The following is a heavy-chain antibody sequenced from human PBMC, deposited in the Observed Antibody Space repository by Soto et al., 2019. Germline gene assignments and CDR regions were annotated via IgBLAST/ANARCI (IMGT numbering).Heavy chain of an antibody. D-gene: IGHD1-1*01. V-gene: IGHV1-3*01. CDR2: INGGTGQT. CDR3: ARGKGMEENYYYYGMDI. J-gene: IGHJ6*02. CDR1: GYTFSTYA. Sequence: QVQVVQSGAEVKKPGASVKVSCKASGYTFSTYAMHWVRQAPGQSLEWMGWINGGTGQTRYSQRFQDRVTITRDTSASTAYMELTSLTSEDTAVYYCARGKGMEENYYYYGMDIWGQGTTVTVSS.